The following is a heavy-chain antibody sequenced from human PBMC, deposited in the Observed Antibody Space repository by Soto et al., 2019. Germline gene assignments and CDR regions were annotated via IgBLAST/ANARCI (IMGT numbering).Heavy chain of an antibody. CDR3: AIVLLVGPGSGFAY. V-gene: IGHV4-59*01. Sequence: PSETLSLTCTVSGGSISSYYWSWIRQPPGKGLEWIGYIYYSGSTNYNPSLKSRVTISVDTSKNQFSLKLSSVTAADTAVYYCAIVLLVGPGSGFAYCGQGTLVTVSS. D-gene: IGHD3-10*01. CDR1: GGSISSYY. CDR2: IYYSGST. J-gene: IGHJ4*02.